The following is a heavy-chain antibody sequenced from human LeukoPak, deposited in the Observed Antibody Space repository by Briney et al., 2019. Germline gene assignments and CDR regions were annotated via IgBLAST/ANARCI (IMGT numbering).Heavy chain of an antibody. CDR3: ASVPPANCGGDCYSEDWFDP. D-gene: IGHD2-21*02. Sequence: SETLSLTCAVYGGSFSGYYWSWIRQPPGKGLEWIWEINHSGSTNYNPSLKSRVTISVDTSKNQFSLKLSSVTAADTAVYYCASVPPANCGGDCYSEDWFDPWGQGTLVTVSS. V-gene: IGHV4-34*01. CDR1: GGSFSGYY. J-gene: IGHJ5*02. CDR2: INHSGST.